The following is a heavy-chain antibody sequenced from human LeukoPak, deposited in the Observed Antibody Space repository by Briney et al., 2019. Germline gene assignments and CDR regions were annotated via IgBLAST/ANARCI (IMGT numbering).Heavy chain of an antibody. J-gene: IGHJ4*02. D-gene: IGHD6-19*01. CDR2: INPKSGGT. CDR3: ARAMYSSGCYLFDY. V-gene: IGHV1-2*02. CDR1: GYTFTGYD. Sequence: GASVKLSCKASGYTFTGYDIHWVRQAPGQGLEWMGWINPKSGGTNYAQKFQGRVTMTRDTSIHTAYMELSSLRSDDTAVYYCARAMYSSGCYLFDYWGEGTLVTVSS.